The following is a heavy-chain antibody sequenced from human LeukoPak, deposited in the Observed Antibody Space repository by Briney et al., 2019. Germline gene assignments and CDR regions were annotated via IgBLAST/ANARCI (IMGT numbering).Heavy chain of an antibody. CDR2: IYYSGST. V-gene: IGHV4-31*03. Sequence: PSETLSLTCTVSGGSISSGGYYWSWIRQHPGKGLEWIGYIYYSGSTYYNPSLKSRVTISVDTSKNQFSLKLSSVTAADTAVYYCAREMYSYGPDYWGQGTLVTVSS. D-gene: IGHD5-18*01. J-gene: IGHJ4*02. CDR3: AREMYSYGPDY. CDR1: GGSISSGGYY.